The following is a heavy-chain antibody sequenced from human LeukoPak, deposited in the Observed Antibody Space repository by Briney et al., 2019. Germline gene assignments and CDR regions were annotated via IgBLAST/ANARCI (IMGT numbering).Heavy chain of an antibody. D-gene: IGHD3-22*01. J-gene: IGHJ4*02. CDR3: AKDTSSGNFDY. Sequence: GGSLRLSCAASGFTFSNFAMSWVRQAPGKGLEWVSAITGSGGSTYYADSVKGRFTISRDNSKNTLYLQMTSLRAEDTAVYYCAKDTSSGNFDYWGQGTLVTVSS. V-gene: IGHV3-23*01. CDR2: ITGSGGST. CDR1: GFTFSNFA.